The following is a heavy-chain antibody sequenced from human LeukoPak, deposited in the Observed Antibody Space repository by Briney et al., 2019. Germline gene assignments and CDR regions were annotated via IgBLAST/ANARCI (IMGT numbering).Heavy chain of an antibody. D-gene: IGHD3-22*01. V-gene: IGHV4-34*01. J-gene: IGHJ4*02. CDR1: GGSFSGYY. CDR3: ARGHLSYSYDSSGPGFDY. CDR2: INHSGST. Sequence: SETLSLTCAVYGGSFSGYYWSWIRQPPGKGLEWIGEINHSGSTNYNPSLKSRVTISVDTSKNQFSLKLSSVTAADTAVYYCARGHLSYSYDSSGPGFDYWGQGTLVTVSS.